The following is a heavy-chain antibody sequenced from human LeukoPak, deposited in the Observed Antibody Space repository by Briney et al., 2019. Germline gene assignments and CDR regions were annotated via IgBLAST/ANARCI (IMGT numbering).Heavy chain of an antibody. V-gene: IGHV4-30-2*01. CDR3: ARDVGGGYCSSTSCPWAWFDP. D-gene: IGHD2-2*01. CDR1: GGSISSGGYS. J-gene: IGHJ5*02. CDR2: IYHSGST. Sequence: PSETLSLTCAVSGGSISSGGYSWSWIRQPPGKGLEWIGYIYHSGSTYYNPSLKNRVTIPVDRSKNQFSLKLSSVTAADTAVYYCARDVGGGYCSSTSCPWAWFDPWGQGTLVTVSS.